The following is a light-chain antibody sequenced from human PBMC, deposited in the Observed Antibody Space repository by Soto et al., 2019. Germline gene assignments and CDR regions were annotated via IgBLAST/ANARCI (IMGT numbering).Light chain of an antibody. CDR1: QNIYTW. J-gene: IGKJ2*01. CDR3: QQYHSYSPYT. Sequence: DIQMTQSPSTLSASVGDRVTITCRASQNIYTWLAWYQQKPGRAPKLLIYTASSLESGVPSRFSGSGSGTEFTLTISSLQPDDFATYYCQQYHSYSPYTFGQGTKLEIK. V-gene: IGKV1-5*03. CDR2: TAS.